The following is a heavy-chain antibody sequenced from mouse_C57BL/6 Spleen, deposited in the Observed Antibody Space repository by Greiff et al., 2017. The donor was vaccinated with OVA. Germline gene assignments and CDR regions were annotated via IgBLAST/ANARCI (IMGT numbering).Heavy chain of an antibody. CDR2: IWSGGST. CDR1: GFSLTSYG. CDR3: ASSNNPYAMDY. Sequence: VQVVESGPGLVQPSQRLSITCTVSGFSLTSYGVHWVRQSPGKGLEWLGVIWSGGSTDYNAAFISRLSISKDNSKSQVFFKKNSVQADDTAIYYCASSNNPYAMDYWGQGTSVTVSS. V-gene: IGHV2-2*01. D-gene: IGHD2-5*01. J-gene: IGHJ4*01.